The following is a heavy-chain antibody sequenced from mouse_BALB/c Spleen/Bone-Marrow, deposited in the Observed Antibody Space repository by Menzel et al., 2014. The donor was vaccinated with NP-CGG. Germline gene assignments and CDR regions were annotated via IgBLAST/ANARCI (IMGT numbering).Heavy chain of an antibody. CDR2: INPSNGRT. V-gene: IGHV1S81*02. Sequence: VQLQQSGAELVKPGASVKLSCMASGFTFXSYWIHWVKQRPGQGPEWIGEINPSNGRTNYNEKFKSKATRTEDKSSSTAYMQLSSLTSEDSAVYYCARDGNYRYAMDSWGQGTSVTVSS. J-gene: IGHJ4*01. CDR3: ARDGNYRYAMDS. CDR1: GFTFXSYW. D-gene: IGHD2-1*01.